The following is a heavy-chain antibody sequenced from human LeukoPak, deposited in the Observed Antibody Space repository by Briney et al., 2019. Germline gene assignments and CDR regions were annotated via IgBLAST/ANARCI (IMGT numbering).Heavy chain of an antibody. CDR3: ATDSSGSYNYYYYGMDV. D-gene: IGHD1-26*01. CDR2: FDPEDGET. V-gene: IGHV1-24*01. Sequence: ASVKVSCKVSGYTLTELSMHWVRQAPGKGLEWMEGFDPEDGETIYAQKFQGRVTMTEDTSTDTAYMELSSLRSEDTAVYYCATDSSGSYNYYYYGMDVWGQGTTVTVSS. CDR1: GYTLTELS. J-gene: IGHJ6*02.